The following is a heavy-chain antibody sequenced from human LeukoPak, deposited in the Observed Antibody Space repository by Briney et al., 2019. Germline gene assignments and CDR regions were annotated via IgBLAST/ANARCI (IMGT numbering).Heavy chain of an antibody. V-gene: IGHV1-69*13. Sequence: SVKVSGKASVGTFSGYGISWVRQAPGQGLEWMGGIIPMFDSATYAQKFQGRVNITADESTNTAYMELSSMRSEDTAVYYCARTDFVAALHFDYWGQGAMVTVSS. CDR3: ARTDFVAALHFDY. D-gene: IGHD2-21*01. J-gene: IGHJ4*02. CDR1: VGTFSGYG. CDR2: IIPMFDSA.